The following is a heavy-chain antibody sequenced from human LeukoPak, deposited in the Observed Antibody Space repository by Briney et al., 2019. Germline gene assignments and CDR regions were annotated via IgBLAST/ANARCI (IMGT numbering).Heavy chain of an antibody. Sequence: ASVKVSCKASGYTFTSYDINWVRQATGQGLEWMGWMNPNSGNTGYAQKFQGRVTMTTDTSTSTAYMELRSLRSDDTAVYYCARDVAVAGYDAFDIWDQGTMVTVSS. CDR3: ARDVAVAGYDAFDI. V-gene: IGHV1-8*01. CDR2: MNPNSGNT. CDR1: GYTFTSYD. D-gene: IGHD6-19*01. J-gene: IGHJ3*02.